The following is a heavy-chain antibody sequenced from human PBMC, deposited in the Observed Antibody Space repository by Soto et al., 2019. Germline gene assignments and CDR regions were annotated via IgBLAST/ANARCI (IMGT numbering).Heavy chain of an antibody. J-gene: IGHJ6*02. D-gene: IGHD3-10*01. CDR1: GGSTSSHY. V-gene: IGHV4-59*11. Sequence: SETLSLTCTVSGGSTSSHYWNWIRQPPGKGLEWIGDFHYSRNTDYNPSLKSRVTISVDTSKTQFSLKVNSVTAADTAVYYCASHYYGSGRYYYYGMDVWGQGTTVTVSS. CDR3: ASHYYGSGRYYYYGMDV. CDR2: FHYSRNT.